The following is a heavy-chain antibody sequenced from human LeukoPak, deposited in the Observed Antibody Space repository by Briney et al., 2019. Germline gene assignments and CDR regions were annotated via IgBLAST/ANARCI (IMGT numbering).Heavy chain of an antibody. Sequence: GSLRLSCAASGFTFTNYALSWIRQPPGKGLEWIGYIYYSGSTNYNPSLKSRVTISVDTSKNQFSLKLSSVTAADTAVYYCAREKWESGLRAFDFWGQGTKVTVSS. CDR2: IYYSGST. CDR1: GFTFTNYA. D-gene: IGHD1-26*01. CDR3: AREKWESGLRAFDF. V-gene: IGHV4-59*01. J-gene: IGHJ3*01.